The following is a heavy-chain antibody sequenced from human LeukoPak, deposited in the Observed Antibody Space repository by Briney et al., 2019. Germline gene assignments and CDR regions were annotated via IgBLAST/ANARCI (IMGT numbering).Heavy chain of an antibody. CDR2: ISSSTITK. D-gene: IGHD5-18*01. CDR3: AKDWLDTAMGHDY. V-gene: IGHV3-11*04. J-gene: IGHJ4*02. Sequence: GGSLRLSCAASKFTFSDYYMAWIRQAPGKGLEWVAHISSSTITKSYADSVKGRFTISRDNAKNSLFLQMNSLRAEDTAIYYCAKDWLDTAMGHDYWGQGTLVTVSS. CDR1: KFTFSDYY.